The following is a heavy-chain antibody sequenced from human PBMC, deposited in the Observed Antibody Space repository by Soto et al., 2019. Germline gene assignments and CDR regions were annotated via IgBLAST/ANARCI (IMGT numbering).Heavy chain of an antibody. CDR2: MNPNSGNT. D-gene: IGHD6-13*01. V-gene: IGHV1-8*01. CDR3: ARERSVAGTGWFDP. J-gene: IGHJ5*02. Sequence: QVQLVQSGAEVKKPGASVKVSCKASGYTFTSYDINWVRQATGQGLEWMGWMNPNSGNTGYAQKFQGRVTMTRNTSISTAYMELSSLRSEDTAVYFCARERSVAGTGWFDPWGQGTLVTVSS. CDR1: GYTFTSYD.